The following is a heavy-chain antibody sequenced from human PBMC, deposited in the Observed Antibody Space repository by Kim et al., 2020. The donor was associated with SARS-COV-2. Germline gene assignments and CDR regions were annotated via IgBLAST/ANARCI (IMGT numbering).Heavy chain of an antibody. J-gene: IGHJ6*02. Sequence: GGSLRHSCVASGFTFSRYWMYWVRQGPGKGPVWVSWISTDGSRTLYADSVKGRFTISRDNAKNTLYLQMNSLRAEDTAIYYCARDWHGMDVWGQGTTVTVSS. CDR3: ARDWHGMDV. V-gene: IGHV3-74*01. CDR2: ISTDGSRT. CDR1: GFTFSRYW.